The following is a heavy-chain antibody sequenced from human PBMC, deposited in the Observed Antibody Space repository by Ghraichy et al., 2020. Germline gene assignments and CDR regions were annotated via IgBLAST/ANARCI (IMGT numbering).Heavy chain of an antibody. CDR3: ARPVYCGRVRLRWYFDL. CDR1: GGSISSSSYY. CDR2: IDYSGST. Sequence: SETLSLTCTVSGGSISSSSYYWGWIRQPPGKGLEWIGSIDYSGSTYYNPSLKSRVTISVATSKHQLSLKLSSGTAADTAVYYCARPVYCGRVRLRWYFDLWGRGTLVTVSS. V-gene: IGHV4-39*01. D-gene: IGHD3-3*01. J-gene: IGHJ2*01.